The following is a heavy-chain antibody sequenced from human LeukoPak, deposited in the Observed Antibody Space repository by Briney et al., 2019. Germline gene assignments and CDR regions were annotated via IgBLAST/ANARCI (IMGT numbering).Heavy chain of an antibody. D-gene: IGHD2-2*01. CDR3: ARFESTSGRGFDP. J-gene: IGHJ5*02. CDR2: IYHSGTT. V-gene: IGHV4-38-2*01. CDR1: GYSISSGYY. Sequence: SETLSLTCAVSGYSISSGYYWGWIRQPPGKGLKWIGTIYHSGTTYYNPSLKSRVTISLDTSKNQFSLNLRSVTAADTAVYYCARFESTSGRGFDPWGQGTLVTVSS.